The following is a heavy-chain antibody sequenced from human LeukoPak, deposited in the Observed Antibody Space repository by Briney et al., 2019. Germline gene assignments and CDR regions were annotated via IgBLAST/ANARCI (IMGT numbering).Heavy chain of an antibody. CDR3: ARDDLDY. V-gene: IGHV4-34*01. CDR2: INHSGST. Sequence: SETLSLTCTVSGGSISSYYWSWIRQPPGKGLEWIGEINHSGSTNYNPSLKSRVTISVDTSKNQFSLKLSSVTAEDTAVYYCARDDLDYWGQGTLVTVSS. CDR1: GGSISSYY. J-gene: IGHJ4*02.